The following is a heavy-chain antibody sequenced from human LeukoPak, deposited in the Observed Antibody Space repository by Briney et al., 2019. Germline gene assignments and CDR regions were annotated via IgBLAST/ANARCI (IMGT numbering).Heavy chain of an antibody. CDR2: IYTSGST. CDR3: ATTSFYYDSSGYPQEYFDY. CDR1: GGSISSYY. Sequence: PSETLSLTCTVSGGSISSYYWHSIRQPAGKGLEWIGRIYTSGSTNYNPSLHSRVTMSVDTSKNQFSLKLSSVTTADTAVYYCATTSFYYDSSGYPQEYFDYWGQGTLVTVSS. J-gene: IGHJ4*02. D-gene: IGHD3-22*01. V-gene: IGHV4-4*07.